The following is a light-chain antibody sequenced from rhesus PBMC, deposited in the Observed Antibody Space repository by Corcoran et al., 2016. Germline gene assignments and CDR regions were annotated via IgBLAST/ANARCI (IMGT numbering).Light chain of an antibody. V-gene: IGKV1-22*01. CDR2: KAA. CDR3: LQYSRSPFT. Sequence: DIQMTQPPSSLSASVGDTVTITCQASQGINSWLAWYQQKPGQAPKLLNYKAARLQSGVPSRFSGSGSGADFTLTIRSLQPEDFATTSCLQYSRSPFTFGPGTKLDIK. CDR1: QGINSW. J-gene: IGKJ3*01.